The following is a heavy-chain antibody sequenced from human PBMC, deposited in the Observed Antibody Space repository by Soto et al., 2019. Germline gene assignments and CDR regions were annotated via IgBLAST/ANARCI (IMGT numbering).Heavy chain of an antibody. V-gene: IGHV3-30-3*01. Sequence: GGSLRLSCAASGFTFSSYAMHWVRQAPGKGLEWVAVISYDGSNKYYADSVKGRFTISRDNSKNTLYLQMNSLRAEDTAVYYCARGQAIGDIVVVVAAAQYYYYYGMDVWGQGTTVTVSS. CDR1: GFTFSSYA. CDR2: ISYDGSNK. J-gene: IGHJ6*02. CDR3: ARGQAIGDIVVVVAAAQYYYYYGMDV. D-gene: IGHD2-15*01.